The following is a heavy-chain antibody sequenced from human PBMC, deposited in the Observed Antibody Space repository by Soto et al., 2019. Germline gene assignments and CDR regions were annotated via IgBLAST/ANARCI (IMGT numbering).Heavy chain of an antibody. J-gene: IGHJ4*02. Sequence: EVQLVQSGAEVKKRGESLRISCQGSGYSFTSSWISWVRQMPGEGLEWMGRIDPSDSYINYSPSFQGRVTISADKSISTAYLQLSSLKASDTAMYYCARRGSSSSFFYDSWGQGTLVTVSS. CDR1: GYSFTSSW. D-gene: IGHD6-6*01. CDR2: IDPSDSYI. V-gene: IGHV5-10-1*03. CDR3: ARRGSSSSFFYDS.